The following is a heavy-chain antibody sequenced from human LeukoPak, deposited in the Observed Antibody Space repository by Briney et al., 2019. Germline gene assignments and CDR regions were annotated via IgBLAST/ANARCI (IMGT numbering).Heavy chain of an antibody. D-gene: IGHD6-19*01. CDR1: GFTFSSYA. CDR2: ISGSGGST. J-gene: IGHJ3*02. V-gene: IGHV3-23*01. Sequence: AGGSLRLSCAASGFTFSSYAMSWVRQAPGKGLEWVSAISGSGGSTYYADSVKGRFTISRDNSKNTLYLQMNSLRAEDTAVYYCARFRTLAVAIRGAFDIWGQGTMVTVSS. CDR3: ARFRTLAVAIRGAFDI.